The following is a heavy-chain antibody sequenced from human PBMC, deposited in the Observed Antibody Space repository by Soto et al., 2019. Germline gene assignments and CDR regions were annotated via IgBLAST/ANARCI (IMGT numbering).Heavy chain of an antibody. D-gene: IGHD3-16*01. CDR3: GRGAYPGDYTDV. CDR1: GFTFSNYW. Sequence: EVQLVESGGGLVQPGGSLRLSCAASGFTFSNYWMHWVRQGPGKGLVWVSRIKFDGSTTTYADSVKGRFTISRDNAENTGYLSMGRLGAEDKAGYYCGRGAYPGDYTDVLGKGTPVSVSS. CDR2: IKFDGSTT. J-gene: IGHJ6*03. V-gene: IGHV3-74*01.